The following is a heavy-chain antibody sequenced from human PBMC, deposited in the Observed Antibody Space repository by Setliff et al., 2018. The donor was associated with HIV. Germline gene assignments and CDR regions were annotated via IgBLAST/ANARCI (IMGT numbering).Heavy chain of an antibody. CDR2: IYNSAST. Sequence: SETLSLTCTVSGDSISTDYWTWIRQPPGKGLEWIGYIYNSASTSYNPSLKSRVTISVDTSKNQFSLKLSSVPAADTAVYYCARLGIAVVVFGFDPWGQGTLVTVSS. J-gene: IGHJ5*02. CDR1: GDSISTDY. V-gene: IGHV4-4*08. D-gene: IGHD6-19*01. CDR3: ARLGIAVVVFGFDP.